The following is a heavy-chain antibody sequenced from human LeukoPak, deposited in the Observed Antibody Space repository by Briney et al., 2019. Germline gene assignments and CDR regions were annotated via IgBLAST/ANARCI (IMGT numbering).Heavy chain of an antibody. CDR1: GGTFSSYA. D-gene: IGHD4-11*01. CDR3: ARGRGYSNYVFFY. CDR2: MNPNSGNT. Sequence: ASVKVSCKASGGTFSSYAISWVRQATGQGLEWMGWMNPNSGNTGYAQKFQGRVTMTRNTSISTAYMELSSLRSEDTAVYYCARGRGYSNYVFFYWGQGTLVTVSS. V-gene: IGHV1-8*02. J-gene: IGHJ4*02.